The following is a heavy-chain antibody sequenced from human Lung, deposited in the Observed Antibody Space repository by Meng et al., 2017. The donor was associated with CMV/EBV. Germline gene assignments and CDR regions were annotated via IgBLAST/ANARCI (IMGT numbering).Heavy chain of an antibody. J-gene: IGHJ4*02. CDR1: GGSSDSGNYF. CDR3: AAQRFVPTAPFDY. D-gene: IGHD2-2*01. CDR2: IYYGGST. Sequence: VSGGSSDSGNYFWSWSRQHPGKGLEYIGYIYYGGSTYYSPSLKSRATISVDTSKEQFSLKLNSVTAADTAVYYCAAQRFVPTAPFDYWGQGALVTVSS. V-gene: IGHV4-31*02.